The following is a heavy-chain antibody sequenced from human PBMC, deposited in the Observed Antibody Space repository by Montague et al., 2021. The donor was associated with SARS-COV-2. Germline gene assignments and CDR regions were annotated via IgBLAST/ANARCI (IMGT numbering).Heavy chain of an antibody. CDR2: IYYSEST. Sequence: SETLSLTCTVSGGSISSYYWSWIRQPPGQGLERIGYIYYSESTNYNPYLKSRVTISVDTSKNQFYLKLSSVTAADTAVYYCARAPRITMIVVVITDIWFDSWGQGTMVTVSS. J-gene: IGHJ5*01. CDR1: GGSISSYY. CDR3: ARAPRITMIVVVITDIWFDS. V-gene: IGHV4-59*12. D-gene: IGHD3-22*01.